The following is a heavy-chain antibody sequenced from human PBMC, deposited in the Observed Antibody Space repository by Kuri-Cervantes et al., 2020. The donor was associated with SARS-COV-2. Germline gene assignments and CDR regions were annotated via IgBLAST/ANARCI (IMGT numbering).Heavy chain of an antibody. CDR2: IYSGGST. Sequence: GESLKISCAASGFTVSSNYMSWVRQAPGKGLEWVSVIYSGGSTYYADPVKGRFTISRDNAKNSLYLQMNSLRAEDTAVYYCARNEWELFSGYHFDYWGQGTLVTVSS. CDR3: ARNEWELFSGYHFDY. CDR1: GFTVSSNY. J-gene: IGHJ4*02. V-gene: IGHV3-53*01. D-gene: IGHD1-26*01.